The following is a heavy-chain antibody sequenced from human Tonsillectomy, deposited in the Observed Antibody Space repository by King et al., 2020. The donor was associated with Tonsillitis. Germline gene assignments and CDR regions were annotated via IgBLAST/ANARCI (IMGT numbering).Heavy chain of an antibody. CDR3: ARDNSPLYSSNYYDAFDI. Sequence: VQLVESGGGLVQPGGSLRLSCAASGFTFSTYWMTWVRQAPGKGLEWVANINQNGRERNYVDSVKGRFTISRDNAKNSLYLQMNSLGAEDTAVYYCARDNSPLYSSNYYDAFDIWGQGTMVTVSS. CDR2: INQNGRER. J-gene: IGHJ3*02. CDR1: GFTFSTYW. V-gene: IGHV3-7*03. D-gene: IGHD3-22*01.